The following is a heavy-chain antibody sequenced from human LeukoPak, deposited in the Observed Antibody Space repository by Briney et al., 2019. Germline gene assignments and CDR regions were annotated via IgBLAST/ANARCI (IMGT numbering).Heavy chain of an antibody. CDR3: VRGGVSRVLGY. CDR1: GGSFSGYY. V-gene: IGHV4-34*01. Sequence: SETLSLTCAVYGGSFSGYYWSWIRQPPGKGLEWIGEINHSGSTNYNPSLKSRVTISVDTSKNQFSLKLSSVTAADTAVYYCVRGGVSRVLGYWGQGTQVTVSS. J-gene: IGHJ4*02. CDR2: INHSGST. D-gene: IGHD6-13*01.